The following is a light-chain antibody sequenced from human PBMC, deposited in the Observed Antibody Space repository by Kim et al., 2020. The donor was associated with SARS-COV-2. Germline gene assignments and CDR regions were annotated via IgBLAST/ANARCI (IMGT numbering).Light chain of an antibody. Sequence: QSALTQPASVSGSPGQPITISCTGTSSGVGAGDYVSWFQQHPGEAPKLMIYNVYERPSGISTRFSGSGSGNTASLTISGLQAEDEADYFCCSHTNIYTWVFGGGTRVTVL. CDR2: NVY. CDR3: CSHTNIYTWV. J-gene: IGLJ3*02. V-gene: IGLV2-14*03. CDR1: SSGVGAGDY.